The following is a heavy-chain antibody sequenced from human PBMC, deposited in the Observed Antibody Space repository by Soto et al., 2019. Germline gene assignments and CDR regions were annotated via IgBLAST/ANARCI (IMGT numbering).Heavy chain of an antibody. Sequence: QVQLQESGPGLVKPSQTLSLTCTVSGASISSGLYYWNWIRHIPGKGLEWIGCIHYSGTIYYNPSLQSRLIISVDTSDNQSSLKLTSVTAADTAVYYCARGPDHAKAGYWGQGILVTVSS. D-gene: IGHD6-19*01. J-gene: IGHJ4*02. CDR3: ARGPDHAKAGY. CDR2: IHYSGTI. V-gene: IGHV4-31*03. CDR1: GASISSGLYY.